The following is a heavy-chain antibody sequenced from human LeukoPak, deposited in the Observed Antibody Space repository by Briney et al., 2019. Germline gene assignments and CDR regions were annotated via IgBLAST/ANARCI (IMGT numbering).Heavy chain of an antibody. CDR2: INPSGGST. V-gene: IGHV1-46*01. CDR1: GYTFTSYY. Sequence: ASVKVSCKASGYTFTSYYMHWVRQAPGQGLEWMGIINPSGGSTSYAQKFQGRVTITADKSTSTAYMELSSLRSEDTAVYYCARGALTSSYMDVWGKGTTVTVSS. D-gene: IGHD4/OR15-4a*01. J-gene: IGHJ6*03. CDR3: ARGALTSSYMDV.